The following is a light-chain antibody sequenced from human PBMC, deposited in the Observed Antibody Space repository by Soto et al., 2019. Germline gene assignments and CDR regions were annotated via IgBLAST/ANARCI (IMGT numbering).Light chain of an antibody. V-gene: IGKV3-11*01. CDR2: DAS. CDR3: QQYENWPWT. J-gene: IGKJ1*01. CDR1: QSVSSY. Sequence: EIVLTQSPATLSLSPGEIATLSCRASQSVSSYLAWYQQKPGQAPRLLIYDASNRATGIPARFSGSGSGTEFNLTISSLQSEDFGVYYCQQYENWPWTFGQGTKVDIK.